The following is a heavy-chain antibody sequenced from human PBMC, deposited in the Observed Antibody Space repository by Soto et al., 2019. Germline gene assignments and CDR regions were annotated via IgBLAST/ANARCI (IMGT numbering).Heavy chain of an antibody. Sequence: QVQLVESGGGVVQPGRSLRLSCAASGFTFSSYGMHWVRQAPGKGLEWVAVISYDGSNKYYADSVKGRFTISRDNSKNTLYLQMNSLRAEDTAVYYCAKGDIVVVVAATHDYYYGMDVW. D-gene: IGHD2-15*01. V-gene: IGHV3-30*18. CDR1: GFTFSSYG. J-gene: IGHJ6*01. CDR2: ISYDGSNK. CDR3: AKGDIVVVVAATHDYYYGMDV.